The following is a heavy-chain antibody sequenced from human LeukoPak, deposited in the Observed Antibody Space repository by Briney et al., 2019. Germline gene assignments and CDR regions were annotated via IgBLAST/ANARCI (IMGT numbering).Heavy chain of an antibody. Sequence: ASVKVSCKASGYTFTSYGISWVRQAPEQGLEWMGWISAYNGNTHYAQKLQGRVTMTTDTSTSTAYMELRSLRSDNTAVYYCARGGRFGDREMMDYWGQGTLVTVSS. D-gene: IGHD3-10*01. CDR1: GYTFTSYG. CDR2: ISAYNGNT. J-gene: IGHJ4*02. CDR3: ARGGRFGDREMMDY. V-gene: IGHV1-18*01.